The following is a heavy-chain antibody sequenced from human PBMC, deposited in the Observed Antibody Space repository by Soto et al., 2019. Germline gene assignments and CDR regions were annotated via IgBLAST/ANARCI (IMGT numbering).Heavy chain of an antibody. D-gene: IGHD6-13*01. Sequence: EMQLVETGGGLIQPGGSLRLSCAASGFTVSSDHMSWVRQAPGKGLEWISVMYYGGTTYYADSVQGRFTISRANSTNTLYLQMTALRADDTAVYYCARKAAGFDLWGQATMVTVSS. V-gene: IGHV3-53*02. CDR1: GFTVSSDH. CDR3: ARKAAGFDL. CDR2: MYYGGTT. J-gene: IGHJ3*01.